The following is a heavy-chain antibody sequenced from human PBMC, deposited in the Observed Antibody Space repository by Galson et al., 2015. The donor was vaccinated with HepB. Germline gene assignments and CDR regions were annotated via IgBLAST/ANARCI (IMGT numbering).Heavy chain of an antibody. CDR2: IYPGDSDT. CDR1: GYSFTSYW. J-gene: IGHJ6*02. V-gene: IGHV5-51*01. Sequence: QSGAEVKKPGESLKISCKGSGYSFTSYWIGWVRQMPGKGLEWMGIIYPGDSDTRYSPSFQGQVTISADKSISTAYLQWSSLKASDTAMYYCARWASSYDSSGLIYYYGMDVWGQGTTVTVSS. D-gene: IGHD3-22*01. CDR3: ARWASSYDSSGLIYYYGMDV.